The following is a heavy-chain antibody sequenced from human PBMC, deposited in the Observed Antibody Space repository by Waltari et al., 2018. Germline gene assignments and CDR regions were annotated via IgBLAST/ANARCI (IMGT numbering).Heavy chain of an antibody. CDR3: AANRGYCSGGSCYPDAFDI. D-gene: IGHD2-15*01. Sequence: QVQLVQSGAEVKKPGSSVKVSCKASGGTFSSYAISWVRQAPGQGLEWMGGIIPIFGTANYAQKFQGRVTITADESTSTAYMELSSLRSEDTAVYYCAANRGYCSGGSCYPDAFDIWGQGTMVTVSS. J-gene: IGHJ3*02. CDR1: GGTFSSYA. V-gene: IGHV1-69*01. CDR2: IIPIFGTA.